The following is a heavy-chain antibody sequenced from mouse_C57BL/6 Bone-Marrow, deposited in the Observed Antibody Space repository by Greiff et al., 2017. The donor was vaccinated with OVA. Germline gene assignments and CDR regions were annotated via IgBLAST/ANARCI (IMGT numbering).Heavy chain of an antibody. J-gene: IGHJ4*01. Sequence: EVMLVESEGGLVQPGSSMKLSCTASGFTFSDYYMAWVRQVPEKGLEWVANINYDGSSTYYLDSLKSRFIISRDNAKNILYLQMSSLKSEDTATYYCARDRRWLQYYYAMDYWGQGTSVTVSS. CDR1: GFTFSDYY. CDR2: INYDGSST. CDR3: ARDRRWLQYYYAMDY. D-gene: IGHD2-3*01. V-gene: IGHV5-16*01.